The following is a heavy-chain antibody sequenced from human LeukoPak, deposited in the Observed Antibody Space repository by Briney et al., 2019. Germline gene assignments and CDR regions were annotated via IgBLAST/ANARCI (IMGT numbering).Heavy chain of an antibody. V-gene: IGHV4-59*01. Sequence: SETLSLTCTVSGGSISSYYWSWIRQPPGKGLEWIGYIYYSGSTNYNPSLKSRVTISVDTSKNQFSLKLSSVTAADTAVYYCARVSESGSYCGGDCYPAGFDYWGQGTLVTVSS. CDR2: IYYSGST. D-gene: IGHD2-21*02. J-gene: IGHJ4*02. CDR1: GGSISSYY. CDR3: ARVSESGSYCGGDCYPAGFDY.